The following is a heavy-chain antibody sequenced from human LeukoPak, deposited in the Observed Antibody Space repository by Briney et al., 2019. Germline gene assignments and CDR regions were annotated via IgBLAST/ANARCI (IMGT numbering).Heavy chain of an antibody. V-gene: IGHV3-30*04. CDR2: IPFDGSNK. CDR3: ARASLVAAVQTLVP. CDR1: EFPLSRHP. Sequence: SLILFCAAYEFPLSRHPVQWVPRAPARGLGRVSVIPFDGSNKYYGDSVKGRFTISRDNSKNTLSLEMNSLRVEDTAVYYCARASLVAAVQTLVPWGEGTLVTVSS. J-gene: IGHJ5*02. D-gene: IGHD3-9*01.